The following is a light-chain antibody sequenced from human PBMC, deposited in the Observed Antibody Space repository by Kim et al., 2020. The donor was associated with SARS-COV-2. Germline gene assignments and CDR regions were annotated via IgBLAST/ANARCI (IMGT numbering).Light chain of an antibody. V-gene: IGLV3-21*01. CDR3: QVWVTDTDHYV. J-gene: IGLJ1*01. CDR2: YDR. Sequence: PGQTARITWGESSIGGHSVHWYQQKPGQAPLVVMYYDRDRPSGIPERFSGSKSANTATLTISRVEAGDEADYYCQVWVTDTDHYVFGTGTKVTVL. CDR1: SIGGHS.